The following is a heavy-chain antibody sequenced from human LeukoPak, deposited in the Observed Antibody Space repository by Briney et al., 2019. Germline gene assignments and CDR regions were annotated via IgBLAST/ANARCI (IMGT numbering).Heavy chain of an antibody. D-gene: IGHD5-18*01. CDR1: GFTFSSYW. Sequence: PGGSLRLSCAASGFTFSSYWMSWVRQAPGKGLEWVANIKQDGSEKYYVDSVKGRFTISRDNAKNSLYLQMNSLRAEDTAVYYCARDQETAISWHDAFDIWGQGTMVTVSS. V-gene: IGHV3-7*01. CDR2: IKQDGSEK. J-gene: IGHJ3*02. CDR3: ARDQETAISWHDAFDI.